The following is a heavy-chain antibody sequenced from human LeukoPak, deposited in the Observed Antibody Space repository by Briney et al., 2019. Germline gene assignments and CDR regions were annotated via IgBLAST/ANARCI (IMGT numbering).Heavy chain of an antibody. D-gene: IGHD3-3*01. CDR3: ARAGSMFGVLVFDY. V-gene: IGHV4-59*01. J-gene: IGHJ4*02. Sequence: SETLSLTCIVLGGSITSYYWSWIRQPPGKGQEWIGYIYYSGSTDYNPSLKIRVTISVDTSKNQFSLNLSSVTAADTAVYYCARAGSMFGVLVFDYWGQGTLVTVSS. CDR1: GGSITSYY. CDR2: IYYSGST.